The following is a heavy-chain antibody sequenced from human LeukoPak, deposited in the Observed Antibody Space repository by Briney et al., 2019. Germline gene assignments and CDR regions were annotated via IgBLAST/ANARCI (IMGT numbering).Heavy chain of an antibody. V-gene: IGHV3-23*01. D-gene: IGHD5-18*01. CDR1: GFTFSSYA. CDR3: AKDRSDTAMVYAFDY. J-gene: IGHJ4*02. CDR2: ISGRGDST. Sequence: GGSLRPSCAASGFTFSSYAMGWVRQAPGKGLEWVSAISGRGDSTYYADSVKGRFTISRDNSKNTLLLQMNSLRAEDTAIYYCAKDRSDTAMVYAFDYWGQGTLVTVSS.